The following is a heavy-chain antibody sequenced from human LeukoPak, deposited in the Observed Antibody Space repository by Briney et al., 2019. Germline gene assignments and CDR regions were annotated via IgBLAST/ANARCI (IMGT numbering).Heavy chain of an antibody. V-gene: IGHV3-53*01. CDR1: GFTVSSNY. CDR2: IYSGGST. J-gene: IGHJ6*02. D-gene: IGHD6-19*01. Sequence: GGSLRLSCAASGFTVSSNYMSWVRQAPGKGLEWVSVIYSGGSTYYADSVKGRFTISRDNSKSTLYLQMNSLRAEDTAVYYCARDRIAVAGMLASFYYGMDVWGQGTTVTVSS. CDR3: ARDRIAVAGMLASFYYGMDV.